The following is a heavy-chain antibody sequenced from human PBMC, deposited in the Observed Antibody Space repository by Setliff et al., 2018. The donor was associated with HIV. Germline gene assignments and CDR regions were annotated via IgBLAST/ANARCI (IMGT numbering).Heavy chain of an antibody. J-gene: IGHJ4*02. CDR1: GFNFTNSD. V-gene: IGHV3-23*01. CDR3: AGPGHN. Sequence: LRLSCAASGFNFTNSDMTWFRQAPGKGLEWVSSISGHGSDTYYAESVRGRFALSRDKYKDTLYLQMTSLRAEDTAVYYCAGPGHNWGQGTLVTVSS. CDR2: ISGHGSDT.